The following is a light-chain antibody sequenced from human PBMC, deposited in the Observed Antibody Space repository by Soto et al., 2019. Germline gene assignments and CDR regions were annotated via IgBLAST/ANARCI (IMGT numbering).Light chain of an antibody. Sequence: EIVLTQSPATLSLSPGERATLSCRASQSVSSYLAWYQQKPGQAPRLLIYEASNRATGIPARFSGSGSGTDFTLTISSQEPEDFAVYYCQQRSNWYTFGQGTKLEIK. CDR1: QSVSSY. V-gene: IGKV3-11*01. CDR3: QQRSNWYT. J-gene: IGKJ2*01. CDR2: EAS.